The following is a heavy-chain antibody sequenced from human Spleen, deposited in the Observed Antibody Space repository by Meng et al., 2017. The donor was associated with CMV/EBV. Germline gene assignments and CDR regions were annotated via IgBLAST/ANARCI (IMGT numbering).Heavy chain of an antibody. CDR1: GFSFSDYY. J-gene: IGHJ5*02. CDR3: ARDLGPFDP. Sequence: QVQLVESGGGLVKPGGSLRLSCSASGFSFSDYYMSWIRQAPGKGLEWISYISISANTIYYADSVKGRFTVSRDNSKNSLFLQMNSLTAEDTAMYYCARDLGPFDPWGQGTLVTVSS. CDR2: ISISANTI. V-gene: IGHV3-11*01.